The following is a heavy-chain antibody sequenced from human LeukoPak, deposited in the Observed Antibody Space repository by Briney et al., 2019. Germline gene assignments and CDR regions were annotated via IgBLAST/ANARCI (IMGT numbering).Heavy chain of an antibody. CDR2: IYSSGST. Sequence: SETLSLTCTVSGDSISTYYWSWTRQPPGKGLEWIGYIYSSGSTNYNPSLKSRVTLSLDTSRNQFSLKLTSVTAADTAVYYCARDVYCGGDCSYFDSWGQGTLVTVSS. CDR1: GDSISTYY. D-gene: IGHD2-21*02. V-gene: IGHV4-59*01. CDR3: ARDVYCGGDCSYFDS. J-gene: IGHJ4*02.